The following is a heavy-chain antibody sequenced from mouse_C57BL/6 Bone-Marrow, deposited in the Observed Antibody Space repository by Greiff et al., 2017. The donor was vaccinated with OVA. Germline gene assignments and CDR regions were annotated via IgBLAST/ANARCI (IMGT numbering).Heavy chain of an antibody. V-gene: IGHV1-64*01. D-gene: IGHD2-4*01. J-gene: IGHJ4*01. CDR1: GYTFTSYW. CDR2: IHPNSGST. CDR3: ARGGYDYDKDYYAMDY. Sequence: QVQLQQPGAELVKPGASVKLSCKASGYTFTSYWMHWVKQRPGQGLEWIGMIHPNSGSTNYNEKFKSKATLTVDKSSSTAYMQLSSLTSEDSAVYYCARGGYDYDKDYYAMDYWGQGTSVTVSS.